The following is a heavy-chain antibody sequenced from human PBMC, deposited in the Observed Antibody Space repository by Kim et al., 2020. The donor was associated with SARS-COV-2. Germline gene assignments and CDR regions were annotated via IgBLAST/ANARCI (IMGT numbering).Heavy chain of an antibody. Sequence: SETLSLTCTVSVGSISSSSYYWGWIRQPPGKGLEWIGSIYYSGSTYYNPSLKSRVTISVDTSKNQFSLKLSSVTAADTAVYYCARQMGITMIVVVISTHFDCWGQGTLVTVSS. CDR1: VGSISSSSYY. D-gene: IGHD3-22*01. CDR3: ARQMGITMIVVVISTHFDC. CDR2: IYYSGST. V-gene: IGHV4-39*01. J-gene: IGHJ4*02.